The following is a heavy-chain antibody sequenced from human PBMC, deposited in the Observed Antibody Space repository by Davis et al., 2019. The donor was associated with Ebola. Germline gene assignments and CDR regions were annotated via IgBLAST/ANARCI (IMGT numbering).Heavy chain of an antibody. D-gene: IGHD3-10*01. J-gene: IGHJ4*02. CDR3: ARDYYGSGSYSPYFDY. Sequence: SVKVSCKASGYTFTSYYMHWVRQAPGQGLEWMGIINPSGGSTSYAQKFQGRVTMTRDTSTSTVYMELSSLRSEDTAVYYCARDYYGSGSYSPYFDYWGQGTLVTVSS. CDR1: GYTFTSYY. V-gene: IGHV1-46*01. CDR2: INPSGGST.